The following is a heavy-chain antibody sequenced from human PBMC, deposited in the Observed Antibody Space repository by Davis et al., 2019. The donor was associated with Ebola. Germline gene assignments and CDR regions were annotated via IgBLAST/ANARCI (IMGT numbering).Heavy chain of an antibody. CDR1: GFTFSSYA. Sequence: PGGSLRLSCAASGFTFSSYAMSWVRQAPGKGLEWVSAISGSGGSTYYADSVKGWFTISRDKSKNTLYLQMNSLRAEATAVYYCAKPPSLRGYSYGRDYWGQGTLVTVAS. D-gene: IGHD5-18*01. V-gene: IGHV3-23*01. J-gene: IGHJ4*02. CDR2: ISGSGGST. CDR3: AKPPSLRGYSYGRDY.